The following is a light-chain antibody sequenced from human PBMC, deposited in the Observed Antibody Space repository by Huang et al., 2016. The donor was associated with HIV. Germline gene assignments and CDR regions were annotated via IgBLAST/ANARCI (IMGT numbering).Light chain of an antibody. CDR1: QDIRYY. CDR2: TAC. CDR3: QQYYTYPRGT. J-gene: IGKJ1*01. V-gene: IGKV1-8*01. Sequence: AIRITQSPSSRSASAGNRVTITCRACQDIRYYLAVYQQEPGKAPKLMIYTACTLQRGVPSRFSGSGSGTDFTLTSDSLQSEDLATYYCQQYYTYPRGTFGQGTKVEIK.